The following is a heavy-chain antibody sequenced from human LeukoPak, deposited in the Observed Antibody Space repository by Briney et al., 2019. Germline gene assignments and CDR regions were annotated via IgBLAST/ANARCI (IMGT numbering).Heavy chain of an antibody. CDR1: GGSISSSNYY. V-gene: IGHV4-39*07. Sequence: SETLSLTCTVSGGSISSSNYYWGWIRQPPGKGLEWIGCIYYSGITYYSPSLKSRVTLSVDTSKNQFSLKLSSVTAADTAVYYCANYAPYCSSTNCYPAWGQGTLVTVSS. CDR2: IYYSGIT. D-gene: IGHD2-2*01. J-gene: IGHJ5*02. CDR3: ANYAPYCSSTNCYPA.